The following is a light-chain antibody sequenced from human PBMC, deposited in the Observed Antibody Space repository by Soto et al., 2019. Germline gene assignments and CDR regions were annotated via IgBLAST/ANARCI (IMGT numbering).Light chain of an antibody. CDR3: QSYDSSLRGWV. Sequence: QSVLTQPPSVSGAPGQRVTISCTGSSSNIGAGYNVHWYQQLPGSAPKLLISTNTNRSSGVPDRFSGSKSGTSASLAITGLQAEDEAEYHCQSYDSSLRGWVFGGGTKLTV. CDR2: TNT. J-gene: IGLJ3*02. CDR1: SSNIGAGYN. V-gene: IGLV1-40*01.